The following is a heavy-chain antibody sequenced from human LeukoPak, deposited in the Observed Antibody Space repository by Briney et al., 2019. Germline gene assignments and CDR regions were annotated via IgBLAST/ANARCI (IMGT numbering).Heavy chain of an antibody. CDR2: IYYSGST. CDR3: ARVAPPTYCSGGSCYSAAFDI. V-gene: IGHV4-30-4*01. D-gene: IGHD2-15*01. Sequence: PSQTLSLTCTVSGGSVGSGYYYWSWIRQPPGKGLEWIGYIYYSGSTYYNPSLKSRVSISVDTSKNQFSLKLSSVTAADTAVYYCARVAPPTYCSGGSCYSAAFDIWGQGTMVTVSS. J-gene: IGHJ3*02. CDR1: GGSVGSGYYY.